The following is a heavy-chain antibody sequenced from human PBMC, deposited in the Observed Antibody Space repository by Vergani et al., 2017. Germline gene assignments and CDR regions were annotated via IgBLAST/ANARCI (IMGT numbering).Heavy chain of an antibody. Sequence: QVQLQESGPGLVKPSQTLSLTCSVSGASINSRYYWSWVRQPAGKGLQWVGRVYFTGSTNYNPSLRSRVSLSIDTSRNQFSLKPHSVSAEDTAMYFCARAEFSTNYYGQSYYFDFWGQGIPVTVSS. D-gene: IGHD3-22*01. CDR3: ARAEFSTNYYGQSYYFDF. CDR2: VYFTGST. V-gene: IGHV4-4*07. CDR1: GASINSRYY. J-gene: IGHJ4*02.